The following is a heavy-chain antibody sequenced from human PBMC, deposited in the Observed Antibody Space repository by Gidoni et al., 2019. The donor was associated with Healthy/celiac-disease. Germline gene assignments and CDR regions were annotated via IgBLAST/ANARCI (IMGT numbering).Heavy chain of an antibody. D-gene: IGHD3-22*01. CDR3: ARSQPNYYDSSGYYPPYGMDV. CDR1: GFSLSTSGMC. CDR2: IDWDDDK. Sequence: QVTLRESGPALVKPTQTLTLTCTFSGFSLSTSGMCVSWIRQPPGKALEWLALIDWDDDKYYSTSLKTRLTISKDTSKNQVVLTMTNMDPVDTATYYCARSQPNYYDSSGYYPPYGMDVWGQGTTVTVSS. J-gene: IGHJ6*02. V-gene: IGHV2-70*01.